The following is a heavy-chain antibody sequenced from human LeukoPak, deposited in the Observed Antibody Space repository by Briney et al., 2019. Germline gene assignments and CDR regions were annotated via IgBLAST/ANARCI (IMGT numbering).Heavy chain of an antibody. CDR3: ARDHSGYTIFLDY. D-gene: IGHD5-12*01. V-gene: IGHV1-3*01. Sequence: ASVKVSFKASGYTFTSYAMHWARQAPGQRLEWMGWINAGNGNTKYSQKFQGRVTITRDTSASTAYMELSSLRSEDTAVYYCARDHSGYTIFLDYWGQGTLVTVSS. J-gene: IGHJ4*02. CDR1: GYTFTSYA. CDR2: INAGNGNT.